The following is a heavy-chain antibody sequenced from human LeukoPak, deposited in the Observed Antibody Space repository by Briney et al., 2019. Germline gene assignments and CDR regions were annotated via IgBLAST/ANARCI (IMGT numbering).Heavy chain of an antibody. CDR3: ARDGDYYDSSGSLDS. V-gene: IGHV4-4*07. D-gene: IGHD3-22*01. J-gene: IGHJ4*02. CDR1: GDSISDYY. Sequence: SETLSLTCTVSGDSISDYYWSWIRQPAGKGLEWIGRFYTSESIDYNPSLKSRVIMSVDTSKSQFSLKLYSVTAADTAVYYCARDGDYYDSSGSLDSWGQGTLVTVSS. CDR2: FYTSESI.